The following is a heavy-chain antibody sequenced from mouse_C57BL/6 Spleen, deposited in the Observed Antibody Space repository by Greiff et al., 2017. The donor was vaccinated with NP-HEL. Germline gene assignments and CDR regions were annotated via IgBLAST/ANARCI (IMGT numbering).Heavy chain of an antibody. J-gene: IGHJ2*01. D-gene: IGHD2-4*01. CDR3: ARDDYDLYYFDY. Sequence: QVQLQQPGAELVMPGASVKLSCKASGYTFTSYWMHWVKQRPGQGLEWIGEIDPSDSYTNYNQKFKGKSTLTVDKSSSTAYMQLSSLTSEDSAVYYCARDDYDLYYFDYWGQGTTLTVSS. CDR2: IDPSDSYT. CDR1: GYTFTSYW. V-gene: IGHV1-69*01.